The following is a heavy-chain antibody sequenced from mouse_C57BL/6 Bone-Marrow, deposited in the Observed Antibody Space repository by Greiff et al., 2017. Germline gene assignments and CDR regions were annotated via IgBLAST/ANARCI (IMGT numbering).Heavy chain of an antibody. CDR2: IDPENGDT. V-gene: IGHV14-4*01. J-gene: IGHJ1*03. CDR1: GFNIKDDY. CDR3: TTWYYGSSYVEV. D-gene: IGHD1-1*01. Sequence: VQLKESGAELVRPGASVKLSCTASGFNIKDDYMHWVKQRPEQGLEWIGWIDPENGDTEYDSKFQGKATITADTSSNTAYMQLSRLPSEDTGVYYCTTWYYGSSYVEVWGTGTTVTVSS.